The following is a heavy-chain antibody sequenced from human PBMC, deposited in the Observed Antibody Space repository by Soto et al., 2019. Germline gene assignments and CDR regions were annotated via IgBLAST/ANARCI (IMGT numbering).Heavy chain of an antibody. Sequence: PSETVSLTCTVSGGSISSGDYYWSWIRQPPGKGLEWIGYIYYSGSTYYNPSLKSRVTISVDTSKNQFSLKLSSVTAADTAVYYCARVKAQGTYCYYGMDVWGQGTTVTVSS. CDR1: GGSISSGDYY. V-gene: IGHV4-30-4*01. CDR3: ARVKAQGTYCYYGMDV. J-gene: IGHJ6*02. D-gene: IGHD1-1*01. CDR2: IYYSGST.